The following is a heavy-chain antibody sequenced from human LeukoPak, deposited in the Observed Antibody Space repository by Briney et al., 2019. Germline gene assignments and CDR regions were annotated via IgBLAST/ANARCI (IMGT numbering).Heavy chain of an antibody. CDR3: AKERPEEGGLFFDY. CDR1: GFTFSSHW. CDR2: ILTDGITT. Sequence: PGGSLRLSCAASGFTFSSHWMHWVRQAPGTGLVWVSGILTDGITTTYADSVKGRFTISRDNSKNSLYLQMNSLRTEDTALYYCAKERPEEGGLFFDYWGQGTLVTVSS. V-gene: IGHV3-74*01. J-gene: IGHJ4*02. D-gene: IGHD1-14*01.